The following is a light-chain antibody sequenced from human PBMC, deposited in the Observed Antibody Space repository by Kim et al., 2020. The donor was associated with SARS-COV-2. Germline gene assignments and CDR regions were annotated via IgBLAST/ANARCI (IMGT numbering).Light chain of an antibody. CDR1: QSVSSSY. CDR2: ATS. V-gene: IGKV3-15*01. Sequence: PGDRATLSCRASQSVSSSYLAWYQKKPGQPPRLLIYATSNRATGVPARFSGSGSGTEFTLTISSLQSEDFAVYFCQQYQSWPPVTFGGGTKVDIK. CDR3: QQYQSWPPVT. J-gene: IGKJ4*01.